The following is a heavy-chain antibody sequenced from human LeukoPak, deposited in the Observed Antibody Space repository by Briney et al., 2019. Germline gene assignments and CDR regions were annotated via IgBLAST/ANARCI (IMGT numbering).Heavy chain of an antibody. V-gene: IGHV3-48*03. CDR3: ARVVGGTQWLRGEGWFDP. CDR1: GFTFSSYE. Sequence: WGSLRLSCAASGFTFSSYEMNWVRQAPGKGREWVSYISSSGSTIYYADSVKGPFTISRDNAKNSLYLQMNSLRAEDTAVYYCARVVGGTQWLRGEGWFDPWGQGTLVTVSS. D-gene: IGHD5-12*01. J-gene: IGHJ5*02. CDR2: ISSSGSTI.